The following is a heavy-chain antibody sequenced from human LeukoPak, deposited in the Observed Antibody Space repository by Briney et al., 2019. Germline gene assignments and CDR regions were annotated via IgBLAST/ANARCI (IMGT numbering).Heavy chain of an antibody. V-gene: IGHV3-23*01. D-gene: IGHD3-3*01. J-gene: IGHJ4*02. Sequence: GGSLRLSCAASGFTFSNYWMSWVRQAPGKGLEWVSAISGSGGSTYYADSVKGRFTISRDNSKNTLYLQMNSLRAEDTAVYYCASNDGIFGVVPFDYWGQGTLVTVSS. CDR1: GFTFSNYW. CDR2: ISGSGGST. CDR3: ASNDGIFGVVPFDY.